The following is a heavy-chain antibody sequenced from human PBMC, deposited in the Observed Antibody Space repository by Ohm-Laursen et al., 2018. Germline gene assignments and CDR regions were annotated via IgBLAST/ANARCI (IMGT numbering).Heavy chain of an antibody. CDR1: GFSLSTTGMR. CDR3: ARARPYGDYSSDFDY. J-gene: IGHJ4*02. D-gene: IGHD4-17*01. V-gene: IGHV2-70*04. Sequence: TQTLTLTCTFSGFSLSTTGMRVSWIRQPPGKALEWLARYDWDDDKFYSTSLKTRLTISKDTSKNQVVLTMTNMDPVDTPTYYGARARPYGDYSSDFDYWGQGTLVTVSS. CDR2: YDWDDDK.